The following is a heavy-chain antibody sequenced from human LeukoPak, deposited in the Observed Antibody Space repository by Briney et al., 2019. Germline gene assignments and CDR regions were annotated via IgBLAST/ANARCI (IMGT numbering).Heavy chain of an antibody. Sequence: GGSLRLSCAASGFTFSSYAMSWVRQAPGKGLEWVSAISRSGSSTYYADSVKGRFTISRDNAKNSLYLQMNSLRAEDTAVYYCTRDAITVTSTSYYYYGMDVRGQGTTVTVSS. V-gene: IGHV3-23*01. D-gene: IGHD4-11*01. CDR1: GFTFSSYA. CDR3: TRDAITVTSTSYYYYGMDV. J-gene: IGHJ6*02. CDR2: ISRSGSST.